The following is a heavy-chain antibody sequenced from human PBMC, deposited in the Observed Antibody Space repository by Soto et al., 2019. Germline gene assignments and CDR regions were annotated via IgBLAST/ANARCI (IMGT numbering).Heavy chain of an antibody. CDR3: ARELGSGYDYYYYYMDV. V-gene: IGHV4-39*02. CDR1: GGSISSSSYY. D-gene: IGHD5-12*01. J-gene: IGHJ6*03. CDR2: IYYSGST. Sequence: SETLSLTCTVSGGSISSSSYYWGWIRQPPGKGLEWIGSIYYSGSTYYNPSLKSRVTISVDTSKNQFSLKLSSVTAADTAVYYCARELGSGYDYYYYYMDVWGKGTTVTVSS.